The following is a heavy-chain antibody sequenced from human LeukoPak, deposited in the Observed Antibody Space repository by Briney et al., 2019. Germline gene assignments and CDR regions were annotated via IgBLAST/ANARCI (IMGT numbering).Heavy chain of an antibody. CDR2: FDPEDGET. D-gene: IGHD3-22*01. V-gene: IGHV1-24*01. J-gene: IGHJ4*02. CDR3: ATEMDDSSGYRYFDY. Sequence: APVKVPCKVSGYTLTELSMHWVRQAPGKGLEWMGGFDPEDGETIYAQKFQGRVTMTEDTSTDTAYMELSSLRSEDTAVYYCATEMDDSSGYRYFDYWGQGTLVTASS. CDR1: GYTLTELS.